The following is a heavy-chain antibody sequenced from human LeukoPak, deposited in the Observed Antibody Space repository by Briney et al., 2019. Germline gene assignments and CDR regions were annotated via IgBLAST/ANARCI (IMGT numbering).Heavy chain of an antibody. V-gene: IGHV3-30*18. Sequence: GGSLRLSCAASGFTFSSYAMSWVRQAPGKGLEWVAVISYDGSNKYYADSVKGRFTISRDNSKNTLYLQMNSLRAEDTAVYYCAKDDESYGPMDGMDVWGQGTTVTVSS. D-gene: IGHD3-10*01. CDR1: GFTFSSYA. CDR3: AKDDESYGPMDGMDV. J-gene: IGHJ6*02. CDR2: ISYDGSNK.